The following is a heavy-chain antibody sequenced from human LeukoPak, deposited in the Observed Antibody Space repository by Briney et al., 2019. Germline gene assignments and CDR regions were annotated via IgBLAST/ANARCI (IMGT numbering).Heavy chain of an antibody. J-gene: IGHJ4*02. CDR1: GFTFSSCS. V-gene: IGHV3-21*01. CDR3: ARVPHDIVVVVAATPDY. Sequence: GGSLRRSCAASGFTFSSCSMNWVRRAPGKGLEWVSSITSRSSYIYYADSVKGRFTISRDNAKNSLYLQMNSLRAEDTAVYYCARVPHDIVVVVAATPDYWGQGTRVTVSS. CDR2: ITSRSSYI. D-gene: IGHD2-15*01.